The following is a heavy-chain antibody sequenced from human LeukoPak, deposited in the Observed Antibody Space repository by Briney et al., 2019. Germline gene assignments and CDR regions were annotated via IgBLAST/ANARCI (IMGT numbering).Heavy chain of an antibody. V-gene: IGHV3-23*01. CDR3: AKGQNYFGSGSRPDY. D-gene: IGHD3-10*01. CDR2: INGGGDNT. CDR1: GFTFSSYA. J-gene: IGHJ4*02. Sequence: GGFLRLSCAVSGFTFSSYAMSWVRQAPGKGLEWVSTINGGGDNTYYADSVKGRFTISRDDSKNTLYLQMNSLRAEDTAVYYCAKGQNYFGSGSRPDYWGQGTLVTVSS.